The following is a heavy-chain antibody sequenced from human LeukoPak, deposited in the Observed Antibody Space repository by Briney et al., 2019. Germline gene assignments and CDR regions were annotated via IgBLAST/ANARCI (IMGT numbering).Heavy chain of an antibody. CDR3: ARPGYCSGGSCYGAFDI. J-gene: IGHJ3*02. V-gene: IGHV4-39*01. D-gene: IGHD2-15*01. CDR1: GGSISSNSYY. Sequence: PSETLSLTCTVSGGSISSNSYYWGWIRQPPGKGLEWIGSIYYSGSTYYNPSLKSRVTISVDTSKNQFSLKLSSVTAADTAVYYCARPGYCSGGSCYGAFDIWGQGTMVTVSS. CDR2: IYYSGST.